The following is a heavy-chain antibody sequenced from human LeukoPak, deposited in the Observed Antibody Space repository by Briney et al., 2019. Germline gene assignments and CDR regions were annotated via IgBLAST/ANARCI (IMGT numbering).Heavy chain of an antibody. J-gene: IGHJ4*02. CDR2: IKQDGSEK. D-gene: IGHD6-19*01. CDR1: GFTFSSYW. Sequence: GGSLRLSCAASGFTFSSYWMTWVRQAPGKGLEWVANIKQDGSEKYYVVSLKGRFTISRDNAKNSLYLQMNSLRAEDTAVYYCARHVADTDTYYFDYWGQGTLVTVSS. V-gene: IGHV3-7*01. CDR3: ARHVADTDTYYFDY.